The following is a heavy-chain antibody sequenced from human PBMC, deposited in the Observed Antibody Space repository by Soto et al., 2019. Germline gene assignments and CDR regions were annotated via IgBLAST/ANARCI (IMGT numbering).Heavy chain of an antibody. J-gene: IGHJ4*02. CDR2: IIPIFGTA. CDR1: GDTFSSYA. V-gene: IGHV1-69*13. D-gene: IGHD6-19*01. Sequence: ASVKVSCKASGDTFSSYAISWVRQAPGQGLEWMGGIIPIFGTANYAQKFQGRVTITADESTSTAYMELSSLRSEDTAVYYCARGSGIAVADLYYFDYWGQGTLVTVSS. CDR3: ARGSGIAVADLYYFDY.